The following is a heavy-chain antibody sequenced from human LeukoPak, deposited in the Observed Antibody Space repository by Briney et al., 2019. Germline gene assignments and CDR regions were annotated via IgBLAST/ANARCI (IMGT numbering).Heavy chain of an antibody. V-gene: IGHV1-69*04. Sequence: SVKVSCKASGGTSGSYAISWVRQAPGQGLEWMGRIIPILGIANYAQKFQGRVTITADKSTSTAYMELSSLRSEDTAVYYCARVSVVGATPVDCWGQGTLVTVSS. CDR2: IIPILGIA. CDR3: ARVSVVGATPVDC. D-gene: IGHD1-26*01. J-gene: IGHJ4*02. CDR1: GGTSGSYA.